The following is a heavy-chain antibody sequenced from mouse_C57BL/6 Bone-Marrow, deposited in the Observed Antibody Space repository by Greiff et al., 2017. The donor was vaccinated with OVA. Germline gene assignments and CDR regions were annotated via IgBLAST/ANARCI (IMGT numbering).Heavy chain of an antibody. V-gene: IGHV1-72*01. D-gene: IGHD1-1*01. CDR1: GYTFTSYR. CDR3: ARSYYGSRRAMDY. Sequence: VQLQQSGAELVKPGASVKLSCKASGYTFTSYRMHWVKQRPGRGLEWIGRIDPNSGGTKYNEQFKSKATLTVDKPSSTAYMQLSSLTSEDSAVYYCARSYYGSRRAMDYWGQGTSVTVSS. CDR2: IDPNSGGT. J-gene: IGHJ4*01.